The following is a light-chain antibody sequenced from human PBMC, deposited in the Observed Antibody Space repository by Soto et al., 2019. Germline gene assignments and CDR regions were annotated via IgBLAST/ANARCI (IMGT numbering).Light chain of an antibody. Sequence: IVFTQSPATLSWSRGQRSTLSRRASQSTSSSYLAWFQQKPGQAPRLLIYGASSRATGIPDRFSGSGSGTDFTLTISRLEPEDFAVYYCQQYGSSLWTVGQGTKVDIK. CDR1: QSTSSSY. CDR3: QQYGSSLWT. J-gene: IGKJ1*01. CDR2: GAS. V-gene: IGKV3-20*01.